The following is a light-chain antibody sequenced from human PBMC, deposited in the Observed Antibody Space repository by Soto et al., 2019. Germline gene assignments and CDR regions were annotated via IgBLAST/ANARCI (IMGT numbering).Light chain of an antibody. CDR1: QSVSSN. CDR3: QQYGSSGT. CDR2: GAS. Sequence: EIVMTQSQSTLSVSPGERSTLACRASQSVSSNLAWYQQKPGQAPRLLIYGASNRATGIPDRFSGSGSGTDFTLTISRLEPEDFAVYYCQQYGSSGTFGQGTKVDIK. V-gene: IGKV3-20*01. J-gene: IGKJ1*01.